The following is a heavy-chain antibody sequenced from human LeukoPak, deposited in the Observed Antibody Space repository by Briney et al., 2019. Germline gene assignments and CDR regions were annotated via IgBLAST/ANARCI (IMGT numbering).Heavy chain of an antibody. D-gene: IGHD3-3*01. CDR2: INHSGST. CDR1: GGSFSGYY. V-gene: IGHV4-34*01. J-gene: IGHJ4*02. CDR3: ARALSGYLLDY. Sequence: SETLSLTCAVYGGSFSGYYWSWIRQPPGKGLEWIGEINHSGSTNYNPSLKSRVTISVDTSKNQFSLKLSSVTAADTAVYYCARALSGYLLDYWGQGTLVTVSS.